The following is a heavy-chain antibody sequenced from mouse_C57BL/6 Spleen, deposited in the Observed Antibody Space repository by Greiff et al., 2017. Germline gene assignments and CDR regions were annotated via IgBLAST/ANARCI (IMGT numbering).Heavy chain of an antibody. CDR2: IDPSDSDT. CDR1: GYTFTSYW. D-gene: IGHD2-1*01. CDR3: ARRGGNFSFDY. Sequence: QVQLQQPGAELVRPGSSVKLSCKASGYTFTSYWMHWVKQRPIQGLEWIGNIDPSDSDTHYNQKFKDKATLTVDKSSSTAYMQLSSLTSEDSAVYYCARRGGNFSFDYWGQGTTLTVSS. J-gene: IGHJ2*01. V-gene: IGHV1-52*01.